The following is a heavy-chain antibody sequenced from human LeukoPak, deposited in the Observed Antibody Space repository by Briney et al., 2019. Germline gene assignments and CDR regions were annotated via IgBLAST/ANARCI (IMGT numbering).Heavy chain of an antibody. CDR1: GFTFSSYS. J-gene: IGHJ4*02. CDR3: ARQIAVAGKAGFDY. Sequence: GGSLRLSCAASGFTFSSYSMNWVRQAPGKGLEWVSSISSSSSYIYYADSVKGRFTISRDNAKNSLYLQMNSLRAEDTAVYYCARQIAVAGKAGFDYWGQGTLVTVFS. CDR2: ISSSSSYI. D-gene: IGHD6-19*01. V-gene: IGHV3-21*04.